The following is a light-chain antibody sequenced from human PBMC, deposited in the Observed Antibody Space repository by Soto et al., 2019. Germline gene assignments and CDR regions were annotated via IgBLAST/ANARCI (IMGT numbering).Light chain of an antibody. Sequence: DVQMTQSPSTLSASVEDRVTITCRASQSISSWLAWYQQKPRQAPNLLIYDASRLQSGVPSRFSGGGSGTEFALTITSLKADAFATYFCQQYNSYLTFGQGTKVDIK. CDR1: QSISSW. J-gene: IGKJ1*01. V-gene: IGKV1-5*01. CDR3: QQYNSYLT. CDR2: DAS.